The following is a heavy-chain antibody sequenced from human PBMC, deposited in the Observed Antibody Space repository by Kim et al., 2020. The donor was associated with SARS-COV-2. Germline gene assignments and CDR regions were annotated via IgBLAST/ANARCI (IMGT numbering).Heavy chain of an antibody. CDR1: GGSISSSSYY. CDR3: ARWEATMDFDY. Sequence: SETLSLTCSVSGGSISSSSYYWAWIRQPPGKGLEWIGPIYYTGTTYYNPSLKSRVTISLDTSKNQFSLKLSSVTAADTAVYHCARWEATMDFDYWGQGTQVTVSS. J-gene: IGHJ4*02. V-gene: IGHV4-39*07. CDR2: IYYTGTT. D-gene: IGHD3-10*01.